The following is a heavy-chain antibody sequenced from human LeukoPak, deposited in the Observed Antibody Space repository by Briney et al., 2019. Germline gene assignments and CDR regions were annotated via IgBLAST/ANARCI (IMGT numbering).Heavy chain of an antibody. D-gene: IGHD4-17*01. CDR1: GGSFSGYY. V-gene: IGHV4-34*01. J-gene: IGHJ4*02. CDR3: ARIPTMTFFDY. CDR2: INHSGNT. Sequence: SETLSLTCAVYGGSFSGYYWSWIRQSPGKGLEWIGEINHSGNTNYNPSLKSRVTISVDTSKSQFSLKLSSVTAADTAVYYCARIPTMTFFDYWGQGTLVTVSS.